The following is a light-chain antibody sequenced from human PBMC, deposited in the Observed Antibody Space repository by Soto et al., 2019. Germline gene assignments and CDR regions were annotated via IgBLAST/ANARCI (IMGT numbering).Light chain of an antibody. Sequence: DIQMTQSPSTLSASAGDRVTITCRASQSISSWLAWYQQKPGKAPKLLIYKASSLESGVPSRYSGSRSGTEFTLAISSLQPDDFATYYCQEYETSSPWTFGQGTKVDIK. CDR3: QEYETSSPWT. CDR1: QSISSW. V-gene: IGKV1-5*03. CDR2: KAS. J-gene: IGKJ1*01.